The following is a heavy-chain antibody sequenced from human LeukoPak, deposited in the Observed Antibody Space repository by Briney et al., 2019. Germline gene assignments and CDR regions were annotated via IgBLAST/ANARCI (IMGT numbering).Heavy chain of an antibody. D-gene: IGHD5-18*01. J-gene: IGHJ4*02. CDR2: ISYDGTNK. CDR1: GFTFSTYA. CDR3: AKDPDTA. V-gene: IGHV3-30-3*01. Sequence: GRSLRLSCTASGFTFSTYAMHWVRQAPGKGLEWVAVISYDGTNKYYADSMKGRFTISRDNSKNTLYLQMNSLRAEDTAVYYCAKDPDTAWGQGTLVTVSS.